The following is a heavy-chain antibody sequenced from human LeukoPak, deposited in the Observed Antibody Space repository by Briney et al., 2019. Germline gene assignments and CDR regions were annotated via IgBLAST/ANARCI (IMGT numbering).Heavy chain of an antibody. CDR3: ATISAQTFDI. CDR1: GFSFRSHW. CDR2: IKPDGSDK. Sequence: GGSLRLSCVGSGFSFRSHWVNWVRQSPGKGLEWAANIKPDGSDKYYVDSARGRFTVSRDNAKNSAFLQMNSLRAEDTAIYYCATISAQTFDIWGQGTLVSVSS. J-gene: IGHJ3*02. D-gene: IGHD5-24*01. V-gene: IGHV3-7*01.